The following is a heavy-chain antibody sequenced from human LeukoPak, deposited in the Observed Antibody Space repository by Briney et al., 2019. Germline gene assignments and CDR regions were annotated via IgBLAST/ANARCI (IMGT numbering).Heavy chain of an antibody. CDR2: IKLDGTEK. CDR1: GFTFSSYW. Sequence: GGSLRLSCAASGFTFSSYWMHWVRQAPGKGLEWVANIKLDGTEKYYVDSVKGRFTIPRDNAKNSLYLQMNSLRAEDTAVYYCASDRFYFGVWGQGTLVTVSS. CDR3: ASDRFYFGV. V-gene: IGHV3-7*05. D-gene: IGHD3-16*01. J-gene: IGHJ4*02.